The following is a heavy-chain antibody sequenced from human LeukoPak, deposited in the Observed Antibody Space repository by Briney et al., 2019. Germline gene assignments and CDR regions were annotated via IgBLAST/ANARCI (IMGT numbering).Heavy chain of an antibody. Sequence: SETLSLTCTVSGGSIRSYYWSWIRRAPGKGLEWIGYIYYSGSTNYNPALKSRVTISVDTSKNQLSLKLTSVTAADTAVYYCARLGGYYFDYWGQGTLVAVSS. D-gene: IGHD3-22*01. CDR3: ARLGGYYFDY. CDR1: GGSIRSYY. J-gene: IGHJ4*02. V-gene: IGHV4-59*12. CDR2: IYYSGST.